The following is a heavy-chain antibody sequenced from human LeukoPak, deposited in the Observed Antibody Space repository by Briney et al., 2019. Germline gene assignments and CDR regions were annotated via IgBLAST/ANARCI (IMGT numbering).Heavy chain of an antibody. CDR1: GFTLPVDA. CDR2: ISGSGGYT. Sequence: PGGSLTLSCPPSGFTLPVDAMTWAGQAPGKGLEWVSGISGSGGYTYYADSVKGRFTISRDNSKNTLSLRMNSLRAEDTAVSYCAKASPLLESTSRLDYWGQGTLVTVSS. CDR3: AKASPLLESTSRLDY. J-gene: IGHJ4*02. V-gene: IGHV3-23*01. D-gene: IGHD2-21*02.